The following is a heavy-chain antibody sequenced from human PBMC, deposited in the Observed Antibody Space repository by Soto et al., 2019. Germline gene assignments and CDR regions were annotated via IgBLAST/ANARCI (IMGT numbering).Heavy chain of an antibody. J-gene: IGHJ4*02. Sequence: GGSLRLSCAASGFTFSSYSMNWVRQAPGKGLEWVSYISSSSSTIYYADSVKGRFTISRDNAKNSLYLQMNSLRAEDTAVYYCAIAEGYGPRVKDGYYFDYWGQGTLVTVSS. CDR3: AIAEGYGPRVKDGYYFDY. V-gene: IGHV3-48*01. CDR2: ISSSSSTI. CDR1: GFTFSSYS. D-gene: IGHD2-15*01.